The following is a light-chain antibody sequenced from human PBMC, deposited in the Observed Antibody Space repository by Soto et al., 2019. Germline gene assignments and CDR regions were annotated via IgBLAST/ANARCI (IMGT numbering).Light chain of an antibody. CDR3: FSCAGSSNV. V-gene: IGLV2-8*01. Sequence: QSALTQPPSASGSPGQSVAISCTGTSSDVGGYNYVSWYQQHPGKAPKLMIYEVNKRPSGVPDRFSVSKSGNTASLTVSGLQAEDEADYFCFSCAGSSNVFGTGTKLTV. CDR2: EVN. J-gene: IGLJ1*01. CDR1: SSDVGGYNY.